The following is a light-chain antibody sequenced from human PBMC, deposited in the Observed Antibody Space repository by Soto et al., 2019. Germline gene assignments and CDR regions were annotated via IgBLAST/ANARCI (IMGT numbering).Light chain of an antibody. V-gene: IGKV3D-20*02. CDR2: GAS. CDR1: QSVRSSY. Sequence: EIVLTQSPGTLSLSPGERATLSCRASQSVRSSYLACYYQKPGQAARLLIYGASSSVTGIPDRLIGSGCGTDFTLSIGSLQSEDFAVYYCQQYNDWHPTFGQGTKVDIK. CDR3: QQYNDWHPT. J-gene: IGKJ1*01.